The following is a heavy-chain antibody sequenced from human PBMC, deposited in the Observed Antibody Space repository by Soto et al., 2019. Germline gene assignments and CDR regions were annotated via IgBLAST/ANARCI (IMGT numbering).Heavy chain of an antibody. CDR3: ARGLRSWTYYFDY. CDR1: GGSFSGYY. J-gene: IGHJ4*02. D-gene: IGHD6-13*01. V-gene: IGHV4-34*01. CDR2: INHSGST. Sequence: ASETLSLTCAVYGGSFSGYYWTWIRQPPGTGLEWIGEINHSGSTNYNPSLKSRVTISVDTSKNQFSLKLTSVTAADTAVYYCARGLRSWTYYFDYWGQGIQVTVSS.